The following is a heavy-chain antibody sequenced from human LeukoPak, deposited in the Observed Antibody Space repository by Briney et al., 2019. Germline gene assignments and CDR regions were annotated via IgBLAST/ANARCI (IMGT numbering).Heavy chain of an antibody. CDR3: ARGARNDFWSGFNWFDP. D-gene: IGHD3-3*01. Sequence: SETLSLTCTVSDYSISSGHYWGWIRQPPGKGLEWIGSFYQGGSTYYNSSLKSRVTISVDTSKNQFSLKLTSVTAADTAVYYCARGARNDFWSGFNWFDPWGQGTLVTVSS. J-gene: IGHJ5*02. CDR1: DYSISSGHY. V-gene: IGHV4-38-2*02. CDR2: FYQGGST.